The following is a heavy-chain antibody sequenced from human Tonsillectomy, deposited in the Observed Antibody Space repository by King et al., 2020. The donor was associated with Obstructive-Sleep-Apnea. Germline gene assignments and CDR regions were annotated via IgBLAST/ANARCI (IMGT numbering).Heavy chain of an antibody. D-gene: IGHD6-19*01. CDR2: ISYDGSNK. V-gene: IGHV3-30*18. CDR3: AKAGGYSSGLKAPNYFDY. CDR1: GFTFSSYG. Sequence: VQLVESGGGVVQPGRSLRLSCAASGFTFSSYGMHWVRQAPGKGLEWVAVISYDGSNKYYADSVKGRFTIYRDNSKNTLYLQMNSVRAEDRAVYYCAKAGGYSSGLKAPNYFDYWGQGTLVTVSS. J-gene: IGHJ4*02.